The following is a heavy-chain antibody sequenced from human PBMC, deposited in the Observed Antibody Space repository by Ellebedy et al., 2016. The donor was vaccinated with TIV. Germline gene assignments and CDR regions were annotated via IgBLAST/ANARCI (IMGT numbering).Heavy chain of an antibody. D-gene: IGHD4-17*01. CDR3: ARNYGDYVDRLFDY. J-gene: IGHJ4*02. Sequence: ASVKVSCKASGYTFTRYYMHWVRQAPGQGLEWMGIINPSSGSTSYAQKFQGRVTMTRDTSTTTVYMELSSLRSEDTAVYYCARNYGDYVDRLFDYWGQGTLVTVSS. CDR2: INPSSGST. CDR1: GYTFTRYY. V-gene: IGHV1-46*01.